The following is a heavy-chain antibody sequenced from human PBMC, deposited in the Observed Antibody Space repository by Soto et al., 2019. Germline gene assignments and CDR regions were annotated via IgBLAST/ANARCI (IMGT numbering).Heavy chain of an antibody. D-gene: IGHD3-10*01. CDR2: ISGSGDRT. J-gene: IGHJ4*02. CDR3: ANSDRGGSGNSNF. Sequence: EVQLLESGGGLVQPGGSLRLSCAAFGFAFNTYAMDWVRQAPGKGLEWVSSISGSGDRTYYADSVKGRFTISRDNSENTLYLEMNSLRAEDTAVYYCANSDRGGSGNSNFWGQGTLVTVSS. CDR1: GFAFNTYA. V-gene: IGHV3-23*01.